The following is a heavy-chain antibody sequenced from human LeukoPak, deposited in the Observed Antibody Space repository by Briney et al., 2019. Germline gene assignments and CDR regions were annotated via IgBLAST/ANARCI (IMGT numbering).Heavy chain of an antibody. Sequence: SETLSLTCAVYGGSFSGYYWSWIRQPAGKGLEWIGRIYTSGSTNYNPSLKSRVTMSVDTSKNQFSLKLSSVTAADTAVYYCASSAVAGTAHYYYYGMDVWGQGTTVTVSS. J-gene: IGHJ6*02. D-gene: IGHD6-19*01. V-gene: IGHV4-59*10. CDR1: GGSFSGYY. CDR2: IYTSGST. CDR3: ASSAVAGTAHYYYYGMDV.